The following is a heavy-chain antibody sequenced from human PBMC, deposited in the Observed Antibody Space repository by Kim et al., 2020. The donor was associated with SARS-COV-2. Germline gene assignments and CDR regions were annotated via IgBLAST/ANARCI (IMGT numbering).Heavy chain of an antibody. CDR1: GGTFSSYA. V-gene: IGHV1-69*04. Sequence: SVKVSCKASGGTFSSYAISWVRQAPGQGLEWMGRIIPILGIANYAQKFQGRVTITADKSTSTAYMELSSLRSEDTAVYYCARDTFLSYGPKFDYWGQGTLVTVSS. D-gene: IGHD5-18*01. CDR2: IIPILGIA. CDR3: ARDTFLSYGPKFDY. J-gene: IGHJ4*02.